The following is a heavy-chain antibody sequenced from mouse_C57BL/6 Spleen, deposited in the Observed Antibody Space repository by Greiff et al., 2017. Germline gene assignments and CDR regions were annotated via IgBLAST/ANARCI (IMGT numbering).Heavy chain of an antibody. CDR2: IDPENGDT. CDR3: TLYYYGSSYDFDY. V-gene: IGHV14-4*01. CDR1: GFNIKDDY. J-gene: IGHJ2*01. Sequence: VQLQQSGAELVRPGASVKLSCTASGFNIKDDYMHWVKQRPEQGLEWIGWIDPENGDTEYASKFQGKATITADTSSNTAYLQLSSLTSEDTAVYYCTLYYYGSSYDFDYWGQGTTLTVSS. D-gene: IGHD1-1*01.